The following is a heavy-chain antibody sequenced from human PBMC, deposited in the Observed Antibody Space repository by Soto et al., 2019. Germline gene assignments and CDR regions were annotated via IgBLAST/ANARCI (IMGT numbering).Heavy chain of an antibody. CDR1: GGSVSSGFYY. CDR3: ARAPVGLDTISYFDY. V-gene: IGHV4-61*01. D-gene: IGHD3-3*01. Sequence: SETLSLTCTVSGGSVSSGFYYWSWIRQPPGKGLEWIGSIYYSGSTNYNPSLKSRVTISLDTSKQQFSLRLTSVTAADTAVYFCARAPVGLDTISYFDYWGQGKLVTVSS. J-gene: IGHJ4*02. CDR2: IYYSGST.